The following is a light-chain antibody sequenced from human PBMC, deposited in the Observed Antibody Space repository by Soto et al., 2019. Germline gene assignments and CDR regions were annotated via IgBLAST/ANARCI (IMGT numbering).Light chain of an antibody. CDR3: SSYGGSNNLV. J-gene: IGLJ2*01. Sequence: QSALTQPPSASGSPGQSVTISCTGTSSDVGGYNYVSWYQQHPGKAPKLMIYEVSKRPSGVPDRFSGSKSGNTASLTASGLQAEDEADYYCSSYGGSNNLVFGGGTKLTVL. CDR1: SSDVGGYNY. V-gene: IGLV2-8*01. CDR2: EVS.